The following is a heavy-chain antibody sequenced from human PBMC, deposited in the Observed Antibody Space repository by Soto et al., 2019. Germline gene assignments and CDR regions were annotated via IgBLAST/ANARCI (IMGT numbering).Heavy chain of an antibody. J-gene: IGHJ4*02. D-gene: IGHD2-15*01. CDR2: IYYSGST. Sequence: QVQLQESGPGLVKPSETLSLTCTVSGGSISSYYWSWIRQPPGKGLGWIGYIYYSGSTNYNPSLKTRLPISVDTSKNQFSLNLSSVTAADPAVYYCVRHARIWPIDYWGQGTLVTVSS. CDR1: GGSISSYY. CDR3: VRHARIWPIDY. V-gene: IGHV4-59*08.